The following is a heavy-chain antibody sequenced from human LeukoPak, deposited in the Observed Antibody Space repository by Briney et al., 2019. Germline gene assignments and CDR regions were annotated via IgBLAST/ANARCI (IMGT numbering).Heavy chain of an antibody. CDR2: ISGSGGST. Sequence: PGGSLRLSCAASGFTFSSYAMSWVRQAPGKGLEWVSAISGSGGSTYYADSVKGRFTISRDNSENTLYLQMNSLRAEDTAVYYCAKDRRFGESWGDAFDIWGQGTMVTVSS. J-gene: IGHJ3*02. CDR1: GFTFSSYA. V-gene: IGHV3-23*01. D-gene: IGHD3-10*01. CDR3: AKDRRFGESWGDAFDI.